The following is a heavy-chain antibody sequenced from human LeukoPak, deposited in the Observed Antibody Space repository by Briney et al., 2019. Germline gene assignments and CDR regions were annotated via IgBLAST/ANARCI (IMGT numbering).Heavy chain of an antibody. D-gene: IGHD3-3*01. CDR3: ASQGYDFWSGYQNWFDP. Sequence: SQTLSLTCAISGDSVSSNSAAWNWIRQSPSRGLGWLGRTYYRSKWYNDYAVSVKSRITISPDTSKNQFSLQLNSVTPEDTAVYYCASQGYDFWSGYQNWFDPWGQGTLVTVSS. V-gene: IGHV6-1*01. CDR2: TYYRSKWYN. J-gene: IGHJ5*02. CDR1: GDSVSSNSAA.